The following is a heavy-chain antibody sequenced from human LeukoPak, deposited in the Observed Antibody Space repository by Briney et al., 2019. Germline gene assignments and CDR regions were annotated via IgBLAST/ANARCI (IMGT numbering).Heavy chain of an antibody. Sequence: GGSLRLSCAASGFTFSSYWMSWVRQAPGKGLEWVANIKQDGSEKYYVDSVKGRFTISRDNAKNSLYLQMNGLRAEDTAVYYCARSVGIVFFDYWGQGTLVTVSS. CDR2: IKQDGSEK. CDR1: GFTFSSYW. J-gene: IGHJ4*02. V-gene: IGHV3-7*01. CDR3: ARSVGIVFFDY. D-gene: IGHD2/OR15-2a*01.